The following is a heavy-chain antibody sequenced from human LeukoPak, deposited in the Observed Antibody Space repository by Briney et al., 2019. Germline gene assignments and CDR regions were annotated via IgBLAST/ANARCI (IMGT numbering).Heavy chain of an antibody. Sequence: SETLSLTCAVYGGSFSGYYWSWIRQPPGKGLEWIGEINHSGSTNYNPSLNSRVTISVDTSKHQFSLKLSSVTAADTAVYYCERVLFRYCSSTSCYRLASNWFDPWGQGTLVTVSS. CDR2: INHSGST. CDR3: ERVLFRYCSSTSCYRLASNWFDP. D-gene: IGHD2-2*02. CDR1: GGSFSGYY. V-gene: IGHV4-34*01. J-gene: IGHJ5*02.